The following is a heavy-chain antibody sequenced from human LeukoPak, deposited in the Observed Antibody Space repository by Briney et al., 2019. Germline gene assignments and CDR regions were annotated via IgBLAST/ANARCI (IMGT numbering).Heavy chain of an antibody. J-gene: IGHJ4*02. V-gene: IGHV1-18*01. D-gene: IGHD6-19*01. CDR1: GYTFTSYG. CDR2: ISAYNGNT. CDR3: ARVSVGAVAGTDAGDFDY. Sequence: GASVKVSCKASGYTFTSYGISWVRQAPGQGLEWMGRISAYNGNTNYAQKLQGRVTMTTDTSTSTAYMELRSLRSEDTAVYYCARVSVGAVAGTDAGDFDYWGQGTLVTVSS.